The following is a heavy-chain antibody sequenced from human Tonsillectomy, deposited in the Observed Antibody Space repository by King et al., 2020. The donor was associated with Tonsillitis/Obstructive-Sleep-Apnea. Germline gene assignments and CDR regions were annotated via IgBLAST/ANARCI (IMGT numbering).Heavy chain of an antibody. CDR3: AGWDVVVVAATLGAFDL. Sequence: VQLQESGPGLVKPSETLSLTCTVSGGSISSYYWSWIRQPPGKGLEWIGYIYYSGSTNYNPSLKSRGTISVDTSKNQFSLKLSSVTAADTAVYYCAGWDVVVVAATLGAFDLWGQGTMVTVSS. CDR1: GGSISSYY. D-gene: IGHD2-15*01. V-gene: IGHV4-59*01. J-gene: IGHJ3*01. CDR2: IYYSGST.